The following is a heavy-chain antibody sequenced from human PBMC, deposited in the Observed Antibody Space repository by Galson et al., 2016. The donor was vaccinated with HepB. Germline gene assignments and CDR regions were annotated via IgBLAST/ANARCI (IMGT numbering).Heavy chain of an antibody. CDR2: ISQDGSIL. CDR1: GFAFNNFP. V-gene: IGHV3-30*04. CDR3: ARVGSIVWGTTRGAFDY. D-gene: IGHD3-16*01. Sequence: SLRLSCAASGFAFNNFPMHWVRQAPGKGLEWVAVISQDGSILDYADSVKGRFTISRDASKNTLSLQMNSLRVEDSAFYYCARVGSIVWGTTRGAFDYWGQGTLVTVSS. J-gene: IGHJ4*02.